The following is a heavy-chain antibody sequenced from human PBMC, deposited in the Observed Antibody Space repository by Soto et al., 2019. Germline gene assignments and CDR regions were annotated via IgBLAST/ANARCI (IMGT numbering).Heavy chain of an antibody. Sequence: QITLKESGPTLVKPTQTLTLTCSFSGFSLTSPAVGINWIRQPPGKALEWLALIYWDDDNQYSPSLKIRLTITKDTSKNEVVLTMTNMHPVDTATYYCAHGSGWLSDYWGQGTLVTVSS. D-gene: IGHD6-19*01. CDR1: GFSLTSPAVG. CDR3: AHGSGWLSDY. J-gene: IGHJ4*02. V-gene: IGHV2-5*02. CDR2: IYWDDDN.